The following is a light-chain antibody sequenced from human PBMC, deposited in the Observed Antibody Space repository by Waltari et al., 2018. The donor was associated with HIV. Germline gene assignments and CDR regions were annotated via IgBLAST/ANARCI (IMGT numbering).Light chain of an antibody. CDR1: QSVGGSY. CDR2: GTT. J-gene: IGKJ3*01. CDR3: QHFGSSKFT. Sequence: EVVLTQSPATLSLSPGERATLSCRASQSVGGSYLAWYQQRPGLAPRLLMYGTTYRATGIPDRFSGSGSGTDFTLSISRLEPEDFAVYFCQHFGSSKFTFGPGTKVHF. V-gene: IGKV3-20*01.